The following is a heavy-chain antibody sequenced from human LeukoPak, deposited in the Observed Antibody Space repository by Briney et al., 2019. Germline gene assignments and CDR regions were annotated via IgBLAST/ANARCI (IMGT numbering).Heavy chain of an antibody. CDR1: GYTLTQLV. J-gene: IGHJ4*02. V-gene: IGHV1-24*01. Sequence: ASVKVSCKVSGYTLTQLVIHSVRQAPGKGLEWMGGFDPEDGETIYAQKFQDRVTMTEDTSTDTAYMELSSLRSEDTAFYYCATSSGTYFLYWGQGTLVTVS. CDR3: ATSSGTYFLY. D-gene: IGHD1-26*01. CDR2: FDPEDGET.